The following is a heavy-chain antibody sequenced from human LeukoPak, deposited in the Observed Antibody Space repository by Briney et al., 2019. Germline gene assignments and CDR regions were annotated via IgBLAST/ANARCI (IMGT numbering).Heavy chain of an antibody. J-gene: IGHJ6*02. D-gene: IGHD6-19*01. V-gene: IGHV3-33*01. Sequence: GNSLRLSCAASAFSFSTYGMHWVRQAPGKGLEWVAVIWNDGSNKYYADSVKGRFTISRDNSKNTLYLQMNSLRAEDTAVYYCARAWYSGAWYGMGVWGQGTTVTVSS. CDR3: ARAWYSGAWYGMGV. CDR1: AFSFSTYG. CDR2: IWNDGSNK.